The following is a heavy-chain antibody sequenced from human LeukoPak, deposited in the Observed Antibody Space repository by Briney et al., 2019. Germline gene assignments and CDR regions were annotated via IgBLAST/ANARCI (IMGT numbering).Heavy chain of an antibody. D-gene: IGHD3-10*01. CDR1: GFSFSDYW. J-gene: IGHJ4*02. CDR3: XXXXVRQPRDV. V-gene: IGHV3-7*01. Sequence: GGSLRLSCAASGFSFSDYWMSWVRQAPGKGLEWVADIEPDGSGKTYVDSVKGRFTISRDNAQQSLYLQMDTLTAEDTAVYYXXXXXVRQPRDVWGQGILVTVSS. CDR2: IEPDGSGK.